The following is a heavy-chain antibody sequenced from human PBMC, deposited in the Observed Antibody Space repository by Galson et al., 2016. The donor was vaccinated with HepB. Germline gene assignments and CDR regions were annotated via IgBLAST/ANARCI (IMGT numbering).Heavy chain of an antibody. J-gene: IGHJ5*01. CDR1: GDAITRGSYY. D-gene: IGHD5-12*01. CDR2: IYTTGIT. Sequence: TLSLTCSVSGDAITRGSYYWSWLRQPAGKGLEWIGRIYTTGITKYNASLKRRVTISSDTAKNQFSLNLRSVSAADTAVYYCARALSGYGYNWFDSWGQGILATVSS. V-gene: IGHV4-61*02. CDR3: ARALSGYGYNWFDS.